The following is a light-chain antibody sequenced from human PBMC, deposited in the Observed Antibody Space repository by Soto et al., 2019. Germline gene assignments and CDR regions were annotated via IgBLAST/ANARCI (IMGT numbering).Light chain of an antibody. V-gene: IGKV3-20*01. CDR3: QQCGSTPTT. CDR2: DSF. J-gene: IGKJ1*01. CDR1: QSVSINY. Sequence: IVLTQSPGTLSLSPGERATLSCRASQSVSINYLAWYQQKRGQAPRLLICDSFTRATGVPDRFSASGSGTEFTLTIDRLEPEDFAVYYCQQCGSTPTTFGRGTKVDIK.